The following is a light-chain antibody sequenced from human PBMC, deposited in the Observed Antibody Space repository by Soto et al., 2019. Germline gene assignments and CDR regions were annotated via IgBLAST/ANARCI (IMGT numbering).Light chain of an antibody. CDR1: VLAKKF. Sequence: SYELTQPSSVSVSPGQTARITCSGDVLAKKFARWFQQKPGQAPVLVIYKDSERPSGVPERFSGSSSGSTVTLTISGAQVEDEADYYCYSAPDNIVLFGGGTKVTVL. V-gene: IGLV3-27*01. CDR3: YSAPDNIVL. CDR2: KDS. J-gene: IGLJ2*01.